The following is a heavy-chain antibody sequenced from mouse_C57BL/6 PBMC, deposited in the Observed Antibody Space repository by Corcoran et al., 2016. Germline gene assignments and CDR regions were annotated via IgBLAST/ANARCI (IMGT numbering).Heavy chain of an antibody. CDR2: INTYSGVP. V-gene: IGHV9-3*01. CDR3: ARSGSSYRYFDV. J-gene: IGHJ1*03. CDR1: GYTFTTYG. D-gene: IGHD1-1*01. Sequence: QIQLVQSGPELKKPGETVKISCKASGYTFTTYGMGWVKQAPGKGLKWMGWINTYSGVPTYADDFKGRFAFSLETSASTAYLQINNLKNEDTATYFCARSGSSYRYFDVWGTGTTVTVSS.